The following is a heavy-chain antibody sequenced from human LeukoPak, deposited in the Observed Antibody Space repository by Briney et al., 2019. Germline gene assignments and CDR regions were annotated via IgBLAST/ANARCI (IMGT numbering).Heavy chain of an antibody. D-gene: IGHD1-1*01. CDR3: ARTGNPATGDY. V-gene: IGHV3-23*01. CDR1: GFTFSSYG. Sequence: GGSLRLSCAASGFTFSSYGMSWVRQAPGKGLEWVSAISGSGGSTYYADSVKGRFTISRDNSKNTLYLQMNSLRAEDTAVYYCARTGNPATGDYWGQGTLVTVSS. J-gene: IGHJ4*02. CDR2: ISGSGGST.